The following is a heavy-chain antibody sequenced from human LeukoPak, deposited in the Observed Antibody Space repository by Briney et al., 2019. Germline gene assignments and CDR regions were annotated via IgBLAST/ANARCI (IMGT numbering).Heavy chain of an antibody. CDR1: GDSISYYY. V-gene: IGHV4-59*01. CDR3: ARARSGYSGGRIDY. Sequence: SETLSLTCNVSGDSISYYYLTWIRQPPGKGLEWIGFIYYSGITDYNSSLKSRLTISVDTSKNRFSLKLNSVTAADTAVYYCARARSGYSGGRIDYWGQGTLVAVSS. D-gene: IGHD5-12*01. J-gene: IGHJ4*02. CDR2: IYYSGIT.